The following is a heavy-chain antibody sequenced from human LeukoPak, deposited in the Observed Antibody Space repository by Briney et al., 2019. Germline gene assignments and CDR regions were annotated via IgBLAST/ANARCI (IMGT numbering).Heavy chain of an antibody. V-gene: IGHV1-2*02. CDR3: AGEYCSGGNCRQGFVF. CDR2: LNPNSGDT. D-gene: IGHD2-15*01. CDR1: GYTFTDYY. Sequence: GASVRLSCKASGYTFTDYYMHWVRQAPGQGLEYMGWLNPNSGDTNHAQIFQGRVTLTRDTSISTAYMELSSLRSDDSAVYYCAGEYCSGGNCRQGFVFWGQGTLVTVSS. J-gene: IGHJ4*02.